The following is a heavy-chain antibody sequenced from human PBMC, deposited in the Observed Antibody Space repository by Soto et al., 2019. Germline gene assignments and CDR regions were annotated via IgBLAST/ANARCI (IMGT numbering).Heavy chain of an antibody. CDR3: ARRWGEGRVDY. D-gene: IGHD3-10*01. V-gene: IGHV4-4*02. CDR1: GGSISSSNW. CDR2: IYHSGNT. Sequence: LSLTCAVSGGSISSSNWWSWVRQPPGKGLEWIGEIYHSGNTNYNPSLKSRVTMAVDKSRNQFSLKLSSVTVADTAVYYCARRWGEGRVDYWGQGTLVTVSS. J-gene: IGHJ4*02.